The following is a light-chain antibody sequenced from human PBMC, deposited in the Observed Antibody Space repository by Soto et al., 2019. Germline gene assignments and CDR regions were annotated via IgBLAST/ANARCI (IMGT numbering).Light chain of an antibody. Sequence: QSVLTQWPSASASLGASVKLTCTLSSGHSSYAIAWHQQQPEKGPRYLMRLNSDGSHSKGDGIPDRFSGSSSGAERYLTISSLQSEDDADYYCQTWGSGIHVVFGGGTKVTVL. CDR1: SGHSSYA. CDR3: QTWGSGIHVV. V-gene: IGLV4-69*01. CDR2: LNSDGSH. J-gene: IGLJ2*01.